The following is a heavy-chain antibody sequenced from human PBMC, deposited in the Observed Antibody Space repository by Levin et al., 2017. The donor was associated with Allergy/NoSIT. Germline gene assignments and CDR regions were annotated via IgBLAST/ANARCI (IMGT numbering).Heavy chain of an antibody. CDR2: IYYSGST. V-gene: IGHV4-39*01. CDR1: GGSISSSTYY. CDR3: TRGGAGTSVVYYYYYMDV. Sequence: ASETLSLTCTVSGGSISSSTYYWGWIRQPPGKGLEWIGTIYYSGSTYYNPSLKSRVTISVDTSKNQFSLNLSSVTAADTAVYYCTRGGAGTSVVYYYYYMDVWGKGTTVTVSS. D-gene: IGHD1/OR15-1a*01. J-gene: IGHJ6*03.